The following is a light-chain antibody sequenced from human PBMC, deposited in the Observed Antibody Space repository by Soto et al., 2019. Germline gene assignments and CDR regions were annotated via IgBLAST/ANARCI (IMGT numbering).Light chain of an antibody. Sequence: QSVLTQPASVSGSPGQSITISCTGTSNDIGANDYVSWYQHHPGQAPKILIYEAANRPSGVSHRFSGSKSGNTASLTISGLQAEDEADYFCTSYTSTSTLVFGGGPKLTVL. CDR1: SNDIGANDY. CDR3: TSYTSTSTLV. V-gene: IGLV2-14*01. J-gene: IGLJ2*01. CDR2: EAA.